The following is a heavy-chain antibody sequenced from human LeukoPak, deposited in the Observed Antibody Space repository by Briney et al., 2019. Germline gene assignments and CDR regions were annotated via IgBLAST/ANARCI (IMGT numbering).Heavy chain of an antibody. V-gene: IGHV4-34*01. Sequence: PSETLSLTCAVYGGSFSGYYWSWIRQPPGKGLEWIGEINHSGSTNYNPSVKSRVTMSVDTSKNQLSLKLTSVTAADTAVYYCGRDLGTYFDYWGQGTLVTVSS. J-gene: IGHJ4*02. CDR3: GRDLGTYFDY. CDR2: INHSGST. D-gene: IGHD1-26*01. CDR1: GGSFSGYY.